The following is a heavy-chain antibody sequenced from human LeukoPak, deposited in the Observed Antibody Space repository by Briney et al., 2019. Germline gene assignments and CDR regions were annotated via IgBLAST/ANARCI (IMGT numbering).Heavy chain of an antibody. CDR3: ARDLPITMVRGVGYYYGMDV. CDR1: GGTFSSYA. CDR2: IIPIFGTA. Sequence: GASVNVSCKASGGTFSSYAISWVRQAPGQGVEWMGGIIPIFGTANYAQKFQGGVTITADKSTSTAYMELSSLRSEDTAVYYCARDLPITMVRGVGYYYGMDVWGKGTTVTVSS. J-gene: IGHJ6*04. V-gene: IGHV1-69*06. D-gene: IGHD3-10*01.